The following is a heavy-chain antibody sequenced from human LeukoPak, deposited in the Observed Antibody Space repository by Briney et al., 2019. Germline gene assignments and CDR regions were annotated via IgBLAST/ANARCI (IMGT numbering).Heavy chain of an antibody. V-gene: IGHV3-30*03. Sequence: PGRSLRLSCAASGFTFSSYGMHWVRQAPGKGLEWVAVISYDGSNKYYADSVKGRFTISRDNSKNTLYLQMNSLRAEDTAVYYCARDLRMEYSSSWAETPYGMDVWGQGTTVTVSS. J-gene: IGHJ6*02. CDR1: GFTFSSYG. CDR3: ARDLRMEYSSSWAETPYGMDV. CDR2: ISYDGSNK. D-gene: IGHD6-13*01.